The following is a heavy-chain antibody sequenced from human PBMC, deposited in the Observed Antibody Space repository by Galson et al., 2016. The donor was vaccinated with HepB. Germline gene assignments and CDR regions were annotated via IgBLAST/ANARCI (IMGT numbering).Heavy chain of an antibody. Sequence: SVKVSCKASGYTFSTYAIHWVRQAPGQRLEWLGWSNAGNGNTKYSQNFQGRLAITRDTSATTGYMELSSLRSEDTAVYFCARGNFGSGLGFRWLDPWGQGTLVTVSS. J-gene: IGHJ5*02. CDR2: SNAGNGNT. D-gene: IGHD3-10*01. CDR3: ARGNFGSGLGFRWLDP. CDR1: GYTFSTYA. V-gene: IGHV1-3*01.